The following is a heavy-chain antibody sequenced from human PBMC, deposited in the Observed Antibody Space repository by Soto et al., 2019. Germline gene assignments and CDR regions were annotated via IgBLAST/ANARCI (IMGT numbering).Heavy chain of an antibody. CDR3: ARTNWCFDY. J-gene: IGHJ4*02. CDR2: IYYSGRT. CDR1: GGSINNHY. Sequence: QVQLQESGPGLVKPSETLSLTCTVSGGSINNHYWSWIRQPPGQGLEWIGYIYYSGRTNYNPSLKSRVTMSVDTSKNQCSLKLSSLTAADTAIYYCARTNWCFDYWGQGTLVTVSA. V-gene: IGHV4-59*11. D-gene: IGHD7-27*01.